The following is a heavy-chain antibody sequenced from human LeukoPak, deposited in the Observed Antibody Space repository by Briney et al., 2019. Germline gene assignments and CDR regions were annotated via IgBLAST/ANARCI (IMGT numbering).Heavy chain of an antibody. J-gene: IGHJ4*02. CDR3: ARESSGYFY. CDR2: ISSSSSFR. CDR1: GFSFSSYS. V-gene: IGHV3-21*01. Sequence: TGGSLRLSCAASGFSFSSYSMNWVRQAPGKGLEWVSSISSSSSFRYYADSVKGRFTISRDNAKNSLYLQMNSLRAEDTAVYYCARESSGYFYWGQGTLVTVSS. D-gene: IGHD3-22*01.